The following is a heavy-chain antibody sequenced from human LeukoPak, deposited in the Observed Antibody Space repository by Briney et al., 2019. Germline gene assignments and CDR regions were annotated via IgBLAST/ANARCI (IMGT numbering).Heavy chain of an antibody. V-gene: IGHV4-59*01. CDR2: IYYSGST. CDR3: ARAGGSSSWYVDWFDP. CDR1: GGSISSYY. D-gene: IGHD6-13*01. J-gene: IGHJ5*02. Sequence: SETLSLTCTVPGGSISSYYWSWIRQPPGKGLEWIGYIYYSGSTNYNPSLKSRVTISVDTSKNQFSLKLSSVTAADTAVYYCARAGGSSSWYVDWFDPWGQGTLVTVSS.